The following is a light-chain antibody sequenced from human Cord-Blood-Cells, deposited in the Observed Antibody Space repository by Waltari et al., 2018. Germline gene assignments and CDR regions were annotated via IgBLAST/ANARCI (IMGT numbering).Light chain of an antibody. CDR2: VTG. V-gene: IGLV1-40*01. Sequence: QSVLTQPPSVSGAPGQRVTIPCTGSSSNIGAGYDVQWYQQLPGTAPKLLIYVTGTRPSGAPDRFSGSKSGTSASLASTGRQAEDEADYYCQSYDSSLSGWVFGGGTKLTVL. CDR3: QSYDSSLSGWV. CDR1: SSNIGAGYD. J-gene: IGLJ3*02.